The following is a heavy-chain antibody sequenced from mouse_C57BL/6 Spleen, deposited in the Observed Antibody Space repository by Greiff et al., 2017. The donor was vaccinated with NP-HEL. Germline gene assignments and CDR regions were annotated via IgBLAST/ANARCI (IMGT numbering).Heavy chain of an antibody. CDR1: GYTFTEYT. CDR2: FYPGSGSI. Sequence: QVQLKESGAELVKPGASVKLSCKASGYTFTEYTIHWVKQRSGQGLEWIGWFYPGSGSIKYNEKFKDKATLTADKSSSTVYMELSRLTSEDSAVYFCARHERAYYSNYGAMDYWGQGTSVTVSS. D-gene: IGHD2-5*01. V-gene: IGHV1-62-2*01. CDR3: ARHERAYYSNYGAMDY. J-gene: IGHJ4*01.